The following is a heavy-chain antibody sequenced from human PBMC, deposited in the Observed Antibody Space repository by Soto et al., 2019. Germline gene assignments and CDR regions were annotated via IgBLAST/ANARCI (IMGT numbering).Heavy chain of an antibody. V-gene: IGHV1-69*12. CDR2: IIPIFGTA. J-gene: IGHJ4*02. Sequence: QVQLVQSGAEVKKPGSSVKVSCKASGGTFSSYAISWVRQAPGQGLEWMGGIIPIFGTANYAQKFQGRVTITADESTSTAYMELSSPRSEDTAVYYCARDLFMEMATAPTEDYWGQGTLVTVSS. CDR1: GGTFSSYA. CDR3: ARDLFMEMATAPTEDY. D-gene: IGHD5-18*01.